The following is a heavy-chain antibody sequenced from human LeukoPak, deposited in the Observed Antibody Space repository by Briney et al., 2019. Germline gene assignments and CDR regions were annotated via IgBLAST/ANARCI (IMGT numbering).Heavy chain of an antibody. CDR1: GGSISGYY. Sequence: SETLSLTCTVSGGSISGYYWSWIRQPPGKGLEWIGYIHYSGSTNYNPSLKSRVTISVDTSKNQFSLKLSSVTAADTAVYYCARNDVWSGYYTYWGQGTVVTVSS. CDR3: ARNDVWSGYYTY. V-gene: IGHV4-59*01. J-gene: IGHJ4*02. D-gene: IGHD3-3*01. CDR2: IHYSGST.